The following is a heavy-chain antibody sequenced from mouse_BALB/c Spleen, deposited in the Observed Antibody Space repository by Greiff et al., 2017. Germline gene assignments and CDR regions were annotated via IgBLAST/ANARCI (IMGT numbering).Heavy chain of an antibody. V-gene: IGHV3-6*02. CDR1: GYSITSGYY. CDR2: ISYDGSN. CDR3: ASRLVFAY. J-gene: IGHJ3*01. Sequence: ESGPGLVKPSQSLSLTCSVTGYSITSGYYWNWIRQFPGNKLEWMGYISYDGSNNYNPSLKNRISITRDTSKNQFFLKLNSVTTEDTATYYCASRLVFAYWGQGTLVTVSA.